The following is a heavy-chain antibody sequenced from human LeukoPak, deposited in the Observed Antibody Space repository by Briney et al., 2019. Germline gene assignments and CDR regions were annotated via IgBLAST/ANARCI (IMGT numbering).Heavy chain of an antibody. CDR2: IWYDGSSK. CDR1: GFTFSNHG. D-gene: IGHD1-1*01. Sequence: QPGRSLRLSCAASGFTFSNHGMHWVRQAPGKGPEWVAVIWYDGSSKYYADSVKGRFTISRDNSKNTLYLQMNSLRAEDTAVYYCAKAPFRTGYFDYWGQGTLVTVSS. J-gene: IGHJ4*02. CDR3: AKAPFRTGYFDY. V-gene: IGHV3-33*06.